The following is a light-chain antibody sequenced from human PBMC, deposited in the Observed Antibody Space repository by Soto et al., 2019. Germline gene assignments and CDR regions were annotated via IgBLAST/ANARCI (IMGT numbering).Light chain of an antibody. CDR2: EVT. J-gene: IGLJ2*01. Sequence: QSVLTQPASVSGSPGQSITISCTGISSDGNSVSWYPQYPGKAPKLIIYEVTNRPSGASSRFSGSKSDYTASPTISGPQPEDEADYYCGSYTAASTLDVVFGGGTKVTVL. V-gene: IGLV2-14*01. CDR1: SSDGNS. CDR3: GSYTAASTLDVV.